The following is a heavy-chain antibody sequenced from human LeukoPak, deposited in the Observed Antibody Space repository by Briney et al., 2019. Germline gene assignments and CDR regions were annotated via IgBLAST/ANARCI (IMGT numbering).Heavy chain of an antibody. CDR2: IKQDGSEK. D-gene: IGHD2-2*02. CDR1: GFTLSSYW. V-gene: IGHV3-7*01. J-gene: IGHJ4*02. CDR3: VRDSYTNTWHFQDEDY. Sequence: GGSLRLSCAASGFTLSSYWMSWVRQAPGKGLEWVANIKQDGSEKYYVDSVKGRFTISRDNAKNSLFLQMNSLRAEDTAVYYCVRDSYTNTWHFQDEDYWGQGTLVTVSS.